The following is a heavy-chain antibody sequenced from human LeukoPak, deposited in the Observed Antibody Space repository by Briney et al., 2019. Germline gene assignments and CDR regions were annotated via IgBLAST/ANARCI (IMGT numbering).Heavy chain of an antibody. CDR3: ARTFGAYDF. D-gene: IGHD3-16*01. V-gene: IGHV3-21*01. J-gene: IGHJ4*02. Sequence: PGGSLRLSCAASGFTFGTYNMNWVRQAPGKGLEWVSSISGGGSYRYYADSVRGRFTISRDNSKNSLYLQMNSLRAEDTAVYYCARTFGAYDFWGQGTLVTVSS. CDR1: GFTFGTYN. CDR2: ISGGGSYR.